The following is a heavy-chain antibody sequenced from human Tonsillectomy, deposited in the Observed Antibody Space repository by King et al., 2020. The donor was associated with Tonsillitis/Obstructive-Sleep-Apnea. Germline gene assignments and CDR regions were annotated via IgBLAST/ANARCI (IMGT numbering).Heavy chain of an antibody. J-gene: IGHJ3*02. V-gene: IGHV5-51*01. D-gene: IGHD4-17*01. CDR2: IYPGDSDT. Sequence: QLVQSGAEVKKPGESLKISCKGSGYSFTSYWIGWVRQMPGKGLEWMGIIYPGDSDTRYSPSFQGQVTNSADKSISTAYLQWSSLKASDTAMYYCARTSATVTIHDAFDIWGQGTMVTVSS. CDR3: ARTSATVTIHDAFDI. CDR1: GYSFTSYW.